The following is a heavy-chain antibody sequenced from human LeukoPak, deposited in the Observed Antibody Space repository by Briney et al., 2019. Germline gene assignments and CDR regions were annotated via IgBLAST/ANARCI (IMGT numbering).Heavy chain of an antibody. CDR3: ASLEYSSAFDY. J-gene: IGHJ4*02. Sequence: GGSLRLSCSASGFTFSSYGMHWVRQAPGKGLEYVSAISSNGGSTHYADSVKGRFTISRDNSKNTLYLQMNSLRAEDTAVYYCASLEYSSAFDYWGQGTLVTVSS. CDR2: ISSNGGST. CDR1: GFTFSSYG. D-gene: IGHD6-6*01. V-gene: IGHV3-64*04.